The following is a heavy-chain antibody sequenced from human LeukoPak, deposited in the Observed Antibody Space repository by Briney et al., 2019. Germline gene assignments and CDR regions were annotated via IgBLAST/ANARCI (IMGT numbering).Heavy chain of an antibody. J-gene: IGHJ4*02. CDR1: GYTFTSYG. D-gene: IGHD5-18*01. V-gene: IGHV1-69*13. Sequence: SVKVSCKASGYTFTSYGISWVRQAPGQGLEWMGGIIPIFGTANYAQKFQGRVTITADESTSTAYMELSSLRSEDTAVYYCARGQSWIQLWLPFDYWGQGTLVTVSS. CDR2: IIPIFGTA. CDR3: ARGQSWIQLWLPFDY.